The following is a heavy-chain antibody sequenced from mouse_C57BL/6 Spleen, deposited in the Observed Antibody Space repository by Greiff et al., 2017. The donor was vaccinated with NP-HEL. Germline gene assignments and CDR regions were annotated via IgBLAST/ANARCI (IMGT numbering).Heavy chain of an antibody. Sequence: QVQLKQSGAELVRPGTSVKVSCKASGYAFTNYLIEWVKQRPGQGLEWIGVINPGSGGTNYNEKFKGKATLTADKSSSTAYMQLSSLTSEDSAVYFCARRWLTSYAMDYWGQGTSVTVSS. V-gene: IGHV1-54*01. CDR1: GYAFTNYL. CDR3: ARRWLTSYAMDY. D-gene: IGHD2-3*01. J-gene: IGHJ4*01. CDR2: INPGSGGT.